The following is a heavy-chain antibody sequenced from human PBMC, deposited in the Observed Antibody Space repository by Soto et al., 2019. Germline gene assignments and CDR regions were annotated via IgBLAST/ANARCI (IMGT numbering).Heavy chain of an antibody. CDR2: IYYSGST. D-gene: IGHD3-22*01. Sequence: SETLSLTCTVSGGSISSSGYYWGWIRQPPGKGLEWIGSIYYSGSTYYNPSLKSRVTISVDTSKNQFSLKLSSVTAADTAVYYCARQADSSGLYYYYYGMDVWGQGTTVTVSS. CDR1: GGSISSSGYY. J-gene: IGHJ6*02. V-gene: IGHV4-39*01. CDR3: ARQADSSGLYYYYYGMDV.